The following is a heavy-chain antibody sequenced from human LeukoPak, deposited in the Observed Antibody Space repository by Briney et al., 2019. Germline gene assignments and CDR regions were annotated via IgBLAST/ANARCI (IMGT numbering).Heavy chain of an antibody. Sequence: ASVKVSCKVSGYTLTELSMHWVRQAPGKGLEWRGGFDPEDGETIYAQKFQGRVTMTEDTSTDTAYMELSSLRSEDTAVYYCATLNDYGGNFLPNYYFAYWGQGTLVTVSS. J-gene: IGHJ4*02. V-gene: IGHV1-24*01. CDR2: FDPEDGET. CDR1: GYTLTELS. CDR3: ATLNDYGGNFLPNYYFAY. D-gene: IGHD4-23*01.